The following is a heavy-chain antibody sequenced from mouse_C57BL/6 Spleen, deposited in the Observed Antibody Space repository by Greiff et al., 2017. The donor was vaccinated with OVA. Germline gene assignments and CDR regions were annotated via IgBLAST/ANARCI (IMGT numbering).Heavy chain of an antibody. J-gene: IGHJ4*01. CDR3: ARRGNYGMDY. CDR2: IDPSDSYT. V-gene: IGHV1-69*01. CDR1: GYTFTSYW. Sequence: QLQQPGAELVMPGASVKLSCKASGYTFTSYWMHWVKQRPGQGLEWIGEIDPSDSYTNYNQKFKGKSTLTVDKSSSTAYMQLSSLTSEDSAVYYCARRGNYGMDYWGQGTSVTVSS. D-gene: IGHD2-1*01.